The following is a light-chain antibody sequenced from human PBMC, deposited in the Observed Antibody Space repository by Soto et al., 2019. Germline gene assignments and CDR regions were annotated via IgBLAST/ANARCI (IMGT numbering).Light chain of an antibody. V-gene: IGKV3-20*01. CDR1: QSFSSTF. CDR3: QQYASSVT. CDR2: GAS. J-gene: IGKJ1*01. Sequence: EILLTQSPDSLSLSPGDRATLSCRASQSFSSTFFAWYQQKPGRAPGLLIFGASSRATGFPDRFSGSGSGTDFTLTLSRLEPEDFAVYYCQQYASSVTFGQGTKVEIK.